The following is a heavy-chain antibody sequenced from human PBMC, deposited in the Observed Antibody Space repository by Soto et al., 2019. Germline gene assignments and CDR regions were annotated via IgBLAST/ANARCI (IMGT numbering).Heavy chain of an antibody. CDR3: ARVGYSSAWYPGY. Sequence: GGSLRLSCAASGFTFSNYWMSWVRQAPGKGLEWVANIKQDGSEKDHVDSVKGRFTISRGNAKNSLFLQMNGLRAEDTAVYYCARVGYSSAWYPGYWGQGTLVTVSS. V-gene: IGHV3-7*05. CDR2: IKQDGSEK. D-gene: IGHD6-13*01. J-gene: IGHJ4*02. CDR1: GFTFSNYW.